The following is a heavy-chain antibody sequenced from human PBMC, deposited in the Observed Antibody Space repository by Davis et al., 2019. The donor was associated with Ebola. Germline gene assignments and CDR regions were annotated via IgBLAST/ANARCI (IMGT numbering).Heavy chain of an antibody. CDR1: GFTFGSYA. CDR2: LWYDENAK. V-gene: IGHV3-33*01. D-gene: IGHD3-16*01. Sequence: GGSLRLSCAASGFTFGSYAIHWVRQAPGKGLAWVAVLWYDENAKYYGDSVKGRFTISRDNSHNILYLQMNNLRVEDTAVYYCAREHDNAEGGGSVYYHYVLDVWGQGSAVTVSS. J-gene: IGHJ6*02. CDR3: AREHDNAEGGGSVYYHYVLDV.